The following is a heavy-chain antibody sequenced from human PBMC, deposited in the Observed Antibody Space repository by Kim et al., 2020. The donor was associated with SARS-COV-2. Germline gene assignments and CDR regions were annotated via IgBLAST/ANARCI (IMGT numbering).Heavy chain of an antibody. J-gene: IGHJ4*02. CDR2: VNGGGSST. D-gene: IGHD2-2*01. Sequence: GGSLRLSCAASGFTFSRYSMRWVRQAPGKGLVWVSRVNGGGSSTCYADSVKGRFTISRDNAKNTLYLQMNSLRAEDTAVYYCASHSSDDFCDKFDYWGQGTLVTVSS. V-gene: IGHV3-74*01. CDR1: GFTFSRYS. CDR3: ASHSSDDFCDKFDY.